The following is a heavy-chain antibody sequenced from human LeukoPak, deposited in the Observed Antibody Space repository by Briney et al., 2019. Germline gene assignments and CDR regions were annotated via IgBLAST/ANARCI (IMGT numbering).Heavy chain of an antibody. D-gene: IGHD3-22*01. Sequence: SETLSLTCTVSGGSISNSGYYWGWIRQPPGKGLEWIGVMHYSGSSSYNPSLKSRVTISVDTSKNQFSLRLTSVTAADTAVYYCARYSSAQGWFDPWGQGTLVTVSA. CDR3: ARYSSAQGWFDP. V-gene: IGHV4-39*01. J-gene: IGHJ5*02. CDR2: MHYSGSS. CDR1: GGSISNSGYY.